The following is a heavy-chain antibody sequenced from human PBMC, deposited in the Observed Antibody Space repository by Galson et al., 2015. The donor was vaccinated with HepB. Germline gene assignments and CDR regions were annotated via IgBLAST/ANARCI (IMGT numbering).Heavy chain of an antibody. D-gene: IGHD2-8*01. V-gene: IGHV3-23*01. CDR1: GFIFSAYT. CDR2: ISGSGDNT. J-gene: IGHJ6*03. Sequence: SLRLSCAGSGFIFSAYTMNWVRQAPGKGLELVSIISGSGDNTYYADSVKGRFTISRDNSKNTLYLQMDSLRAEDTAIYYCAKHVYYYYYMDIWGKGTTVTVSS. CDR3: AKHVYYYYYMDI.